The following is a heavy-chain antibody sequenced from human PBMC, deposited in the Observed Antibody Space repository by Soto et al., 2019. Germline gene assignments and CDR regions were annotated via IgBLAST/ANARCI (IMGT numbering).Heavy chain of an antibody. CDR3: ARDPSIAAAGGPLKWVLNPLYDMDV. CDR2: IWYDGSNK. CDR1: GFTFSSYG. Sequence: GGSLRLSCAASGFTFSSYGMHWVRQAPGKGLEWVAVIWYDGSNKYYADSVKGRFTISRDKSKKTLSLQMNSLRVEDTAVYYCARDPSIAAAGGPLKWVLNPLYDMDVWGQGTMVTVSS. V-gene: IGHV3-33*01. D-gene: IGHD6-13*01. J-gene: IGHJ6*03.